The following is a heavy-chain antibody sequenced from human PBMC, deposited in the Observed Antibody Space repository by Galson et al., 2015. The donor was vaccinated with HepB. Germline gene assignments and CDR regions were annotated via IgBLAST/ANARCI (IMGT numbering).Heavy chain of an antibody. CDR1: GDTFNTYT. V-gene: IGHV1-69*04. J-gene: IGHJ4*02. Sequence: SVKVSCKASGDTFNTYTITWVRQAPGQGLEWMGRIIPIPGLPRYAQKFQGRLTIIADKSTRTAYMELSSLTSEDTAVYYCAREVGRYYGSGSPGYFDYWGQGTLVSVSS. CDR2: IIPIPGLP. CDR3: AREVGRYYGSGSPGYFDY. D-gene: IGHD3-10*01.